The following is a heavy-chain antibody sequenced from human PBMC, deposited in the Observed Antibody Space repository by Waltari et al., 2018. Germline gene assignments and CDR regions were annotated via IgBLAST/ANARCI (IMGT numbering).Heavy chain of an antibody. CDR3: ARGWRFEYYGMDV. D-gene: IGHD3-3*01. Sequence: EVQLVESGGGLVQPGGSLRLSCAASGFTASSNYMSWVRQAPGKGLEWVSVIYSGGSTYYADSVKGRFTISRDNSKNTLYLQMNSLRAEDTAVYYCARGWRFEYYGMDVWGQGTTVTVSS. J-gene: IGHJ6*02. CDR2: IYSGGST. V-gene: IGHV3-66*01. CDR1: GFTASSNY.